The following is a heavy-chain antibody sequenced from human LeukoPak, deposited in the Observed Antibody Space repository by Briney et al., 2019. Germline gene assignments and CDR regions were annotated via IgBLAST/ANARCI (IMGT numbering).Heavy chain of an antibody. CDR1: GYTFTGYY. V-gene: IGHV1-2*02. D-gene: IGHD1-26*01. CDR3: ARAHAIGYEGATWASDY. Sequence: ASVKVSCKASGYTFTGYYMHWVRQASGQGLEWMGWIDPNGGGTNYAQKFQGRVTMTWDTSISTAYMELSRLRSDDTAVYYCARAHAIGYEGATWASDYWGQGTLVTVSS. J-gene: IGHJ4*02. CDR2: IDPNGGGT.